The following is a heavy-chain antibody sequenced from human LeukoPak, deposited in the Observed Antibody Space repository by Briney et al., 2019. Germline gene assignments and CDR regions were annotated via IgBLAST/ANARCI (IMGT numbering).Heavy chain of an antibody. CDR1: GFTFSSYG. J-gene: IGHJ6*03. D-gene: IGHD3-16*02. CDR2: IRHDETRI. CDR3: AKSVIPNSYQGTYYMDV. Sequence: QPGGSLRLSCAASGFTFSSYGMHWVRQAPGEGLEWVAFIRHDETRIFYGDSVKGRFTISRDNSKNMVHLQLNSLSAEDTALCYCAKSVIPNSYQGTYYMDVWGKGTTVTVFS. V-gene: IGHV3-30*02.